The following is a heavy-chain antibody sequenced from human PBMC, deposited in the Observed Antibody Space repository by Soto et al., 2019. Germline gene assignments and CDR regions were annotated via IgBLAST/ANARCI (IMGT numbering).Heavy chain of an antibody. V-gene: IGHV4-31*03. CDR1: GGSISSGGYY. CDR2: IYYSGST. D-gene: IGHD2-2*01. J-gene: IGHJ6*02. Sequence: QVQLQESGPGLVKPSQTLSLTCTVSGGSISSGGYYWSWIRQHPGKGLEWIGYIYYSGSTYYNPSLKSRVTISVYTSKNQFSLKLSSVTAADTAVYYCARGGYCSSTSCNYGMDVWGQGTTVTVSS. CDR3: ARGGYCSSTSCNYGMDV.